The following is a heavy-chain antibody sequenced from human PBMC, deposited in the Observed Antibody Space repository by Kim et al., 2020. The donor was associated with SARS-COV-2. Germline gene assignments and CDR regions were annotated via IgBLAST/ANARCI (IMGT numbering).Heavy chain of an antibody. CDR3: AGTYYYDSSGYYYYYGMDV. V-gene: IGHV4-39*01. CDR2: IYYSGST. Sequence: SETLSLTCTVSGGSISSSSYYWGWIRQPPAKGLEWIGSIYYSGSTYYNPSLKSRVTISVDTSKNQFSLKLSSVTAADTAVYYCAGTYYYDSSGYYYYYGMDVWGQGTTVTVSS. J-gene: IGHJ6*02. D-gene: IGHD3-22*01. CDR1: GGSISSSSYY.